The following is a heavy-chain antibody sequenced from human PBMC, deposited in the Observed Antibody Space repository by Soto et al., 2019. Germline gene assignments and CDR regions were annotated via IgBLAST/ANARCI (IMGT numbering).Heavy chain of an antibody. D-gene: IGHD3-10*01. CDR3: TTGYYGSGPDRHYYSGMDV. CDR2: IIPIFGTA. V-gene: IGHV1-69*01. CDR1: GGNFNSYA. Sequence: QVQLVQSGAAVKNPGSSVKVSCKASGGNFNSYAVSWVRQAPGQGLEWMGGIIPIFGTANYAQKFQDRVTITADESTSTAYTELSSLRSEDTAVYYCTTGYYGSGPDRHYYSGMDVWGQGTTVTVSS. J-gene: IGHJ6*02.